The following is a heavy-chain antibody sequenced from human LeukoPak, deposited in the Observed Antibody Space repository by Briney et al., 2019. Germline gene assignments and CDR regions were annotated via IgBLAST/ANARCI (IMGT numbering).Heavy chain of an antibody. J-gene: IGHJ5*02. CDR2: INHSGST. CDR3: ARGVTTYYDFWSGYYHNWFDP. Sequence: SETLSLTCAVYGGSFSGYYWSWIRQPPGKGLEWIGEINHSGSTNCNPSLKSRVTISVDTSKNQFSLKLSSVTAADTAVYYCARGVTTYYDFWSGYYHNWFDPWGQGTLVTVSS. V-gene: IGHV4-34*01. CDR1: GGSFSGYY. D-gene: IGHD3-3*01.